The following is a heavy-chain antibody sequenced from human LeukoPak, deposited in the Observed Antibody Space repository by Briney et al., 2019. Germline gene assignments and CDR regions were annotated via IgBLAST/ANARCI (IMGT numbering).Heavy chain of an antibody. V-gene: IGHV3-33*06. CDR2: IWYDGSNK. D-gene: IGHD5-12*01. Sequence: GGSLRLSCAASGFTFSSYGMHWVRQAPGKGLEWVAVIWYDGSNKYYADSVKGRFTISRDNSKNTLYLQMNSLRAEDTAVYYCAKDDSGYDSGITDYWGQGTLSPSPQ. CDR1: GFTFSSYG. J-gene: IGHJ4*02. CDR3: AKDDSGYDSGITDY.